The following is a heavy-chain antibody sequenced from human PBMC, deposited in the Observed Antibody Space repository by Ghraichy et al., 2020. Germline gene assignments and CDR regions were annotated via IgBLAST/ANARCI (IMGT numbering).Heavy chain of an antibody. Sequence: GGSLRLSCAASGFTFSSDRVYWVRQAPGKGLEWVSSIYGDGGSTNYADSVRGRFTISRDYAKNTVYLQMESLRTEDTAVYYCVSQSGTYWGQGTLVTVSS. D-gene: IGHD6-25*01. CDR1: GFTFSSDR. CDR3: VSQSGTY. V-gene: IGHV3-74*01. CDR2: IYGDGGST. J-gene: IGHJ4*02.